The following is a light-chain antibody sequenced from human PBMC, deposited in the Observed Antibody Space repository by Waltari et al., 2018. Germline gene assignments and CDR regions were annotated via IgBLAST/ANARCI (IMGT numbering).Light chain of an antibody. Sequence: EIVMTQSPATLSVSPGESATLSCRASQSVSVNLAWYQQKPGQAPRLRISGASTRATGIPARFSGSGSGTEFTLTISSLQSEDFAVYYCQQYNNWPPVTFGQGTRLEIK. J-gene: IGKJ5*01. CDR1: QSVSVN. CDR3: QQYNNWPPVT. CDR2: GAS. V-gene: IGKV3D-15*01.